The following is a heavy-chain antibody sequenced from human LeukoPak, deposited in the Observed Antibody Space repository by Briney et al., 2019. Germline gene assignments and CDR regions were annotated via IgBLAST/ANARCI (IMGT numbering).Heavy chain of an antibody. Sequence: SETLSLTCTVSGGSISSGDYYWSWIRQPPGKGLEWIAYMYYSGSSYYNPSLKSRVTMSADTSKNQLSLKLSSVTAADTAVYYCARPYYYDSRIDPWGQGILVTVSS. CDR1: GGSISSGDYY. CDR3: ARPYYYDSRIDP. J-gene: IGHJ5*02. CDR2: MYYSGSS. D-gene: IGHD3-22*01. V-gene: IGHV4-30-4*01.